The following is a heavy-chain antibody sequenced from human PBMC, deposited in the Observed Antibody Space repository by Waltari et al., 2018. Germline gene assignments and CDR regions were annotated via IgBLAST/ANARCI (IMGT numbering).Heavy chain of an antibody. CDR3: ARDYNYYDSSGYYY. D-gene: IGHD3-22*01. CDR2: ISYDGSNK. Sequence: QVQLVESGGGVVQPGRSLRLSCAASGFTFSSYAMHWVRKAPGKGLEWVAVISYDGSNKYYADSVKGRFTISRDNSKNTLYLQMNSLRAEDTAVYYCARDYNYYDSSGYYYWGQGTLVTVSS. J-gene: IGHJ4*02. V-gene: IGHV3-30-3*01. CDR1: GFTFSSYA.